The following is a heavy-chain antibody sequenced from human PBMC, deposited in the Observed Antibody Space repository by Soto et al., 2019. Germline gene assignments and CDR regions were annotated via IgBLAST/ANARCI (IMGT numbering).Heavy chain of an antibody. CDR2: ISSSGSTI. Sequence: GGSLRLSCAASGFTFSSYEMNWVRQAPGKGLEWVSYISSSGSTIYYADSVKGRFTISRDNAKNSLYLQMNSLRAEDTAVYYCARNIAAAGSMDVWGQGTTVTVSS. J-gene: IGHJ6*02. D-gene: IGHD6-13*01. CDR3: ARNIAAAGSMDV. V-gene: IGHV3-48*03. CDR1: GFTFSSYE.